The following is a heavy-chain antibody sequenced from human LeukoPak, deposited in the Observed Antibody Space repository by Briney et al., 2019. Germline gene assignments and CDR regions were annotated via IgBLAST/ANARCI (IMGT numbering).Heavy chain of an antibody. D-gene: IGHD1-1*01. CDR1: GYSITTYY. V-gene: IGHV4-59*01. J-gene: IGHJ5*01. CDR2: IYHSGTT. CDR3: ARERYEGIDS. Sequence: MASETLSLTCAVSGYSITTYYWGWVRQPPGKGLEWIGCIYHSGTTNYNPSLKSRVNISVDTSKNQFSLRLTSVTAADTAVYYCARERYEGIDSWGQGTLVTVSS.